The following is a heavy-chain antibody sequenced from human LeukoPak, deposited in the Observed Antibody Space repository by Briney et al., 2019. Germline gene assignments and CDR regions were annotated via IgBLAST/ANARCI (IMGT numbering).Heavy chain of an antibody. CDR2: IYYSGST. V-gene: IGHV4-30-4*08. J-gene: IGHJ6*03. CDR3: ARVLNFWSGWYYYMDV. D-gene: IGHD3-3*01. Sequence: SETLSLTCTVSGGSISSGDYYWSWIRQPPGKGLEWIGYIYYSGSTYYNPSLKSRVTISVDTSKNQFSLKLSSVTAADTAVYYCARVLNFWSGWYYYMDVWGKGTTVTVSS. CDR1: GGSISSGDYY.